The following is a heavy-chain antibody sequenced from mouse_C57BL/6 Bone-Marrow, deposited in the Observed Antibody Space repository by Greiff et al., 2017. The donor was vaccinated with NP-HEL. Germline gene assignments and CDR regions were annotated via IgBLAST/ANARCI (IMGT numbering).Heavy chain of an antibody. CDR3: ARGGSNYLYYAMDY. CDR1: GYTFTNYW. D-gene: IGHD2-5*01. Sequence: QVHVKQSGAELVRPGTSVKMSCKASGYTFTNYWIGWAKQRPGHGLEWIGDIYPGGGYTNYNEKFKGKAPLPADKSSSTAYMQFSSLTSEDSAIYYCARGGSNYLYYAMDYWGQGTSVTVSS. CDR2: IYPGGGYT. J-gene: IGHJ4*01. V-gene: IGHV1-63*01.